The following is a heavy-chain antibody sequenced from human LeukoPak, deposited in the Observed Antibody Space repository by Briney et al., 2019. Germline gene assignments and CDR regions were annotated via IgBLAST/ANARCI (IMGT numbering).Heavy chain of an antibody. D-gene: IGHD6-13*01. CDR2: IYDSGST. J-gene: IGHJ5*02. CDR3: ARDSSSWLYNWFDP. V-gene: IGHV4-61*10. Sequence: SETLSLTCTVSGGSISSGSYYWSWIRQPAGKGLEWIGYIYDSGSTNYNPSLKSRVTISVDTSKNQFSLKLSSVTAADTAVYYCARDSSSWLYNWFDPWGQGTLVAVS. CDR1: GGSISSGSYY.